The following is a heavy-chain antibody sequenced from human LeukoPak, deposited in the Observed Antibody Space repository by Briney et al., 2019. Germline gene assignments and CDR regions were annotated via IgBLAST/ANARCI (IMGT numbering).Heavy chain of an antibody. CDR3: AKVGVVVTADDAFDI. CDR2: ISSSGSYI. D-gene: IGHD2-15*01. J-gene: IGHJ3*02. CDR1: GFIFSSYR. V-gene: IGHV3-21*04. Sequence: GGSLRLSCAASGFIFSSYRMNWVRQAPGKGLEWVSSISSSGSYIYYADSVKGRFTISRDNAKNSLYLQMNSLRAEDTALYYCAKVGVVVTADDAFDIWGHGTMVTVSS.